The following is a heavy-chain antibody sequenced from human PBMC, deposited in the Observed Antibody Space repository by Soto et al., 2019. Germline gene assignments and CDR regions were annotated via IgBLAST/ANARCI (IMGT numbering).Heavy chain of an antibody. Sequence: QVQLQESGPGLLKPSETLSLTCTVSGGSVSSYYWSWIRQPPGKGLEWIGYTSYSGSSNYNPSLKSRVAIVVDTSRNQISLKLSSVTAADTAVYYCARAGYYYESSGYFKEYYFDYWGQGTLVTVSS. CDR1: GGSVSSYY. V-gene: IGHV4-59*02. CDR2: TSYSGSS. CDR3: ARAGYYYESSGYFKEYYFDY. J-gene: IGHJ4*02. D-gene: IGHD3-22*01.